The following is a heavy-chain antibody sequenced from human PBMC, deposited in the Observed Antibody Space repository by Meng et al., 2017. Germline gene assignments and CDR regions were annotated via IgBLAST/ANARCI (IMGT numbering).Heavy chain of an antibody. CDR1: GYNFPDYY. CDR3: ARDEDISAAGKLFGDY. Sequence: GKLGQSGDEVKKPGASVKVSCKPSGYNFPDYYIHWVRRAPGQGLEWMGRINPKSGDTHYAQKFQARVTMTGDTSISTAYMELSGLRSDDTAMYYCARDEDISAAGKLFGDYWGQGTLVTVSS. V-gene: IGHV1-2*06. D-gene: IGHD6-25*01. CDR2: INPKSGDT. J-gene: IGHJ4*02.